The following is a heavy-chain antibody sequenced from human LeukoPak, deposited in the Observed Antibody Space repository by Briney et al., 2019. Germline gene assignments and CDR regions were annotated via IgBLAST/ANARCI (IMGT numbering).Heavy chain of an antibody. CDR2: MNPNSGNT. V-gene: IGHV1-8*01. CDR1: GYAFTSYD. Sequence: ASVKVSCKASGYAFTSYDINWVRQATGQGLEWMGWMNPNSGNTGYAQKFQGRVTMTRNTSISTAYMELSSLRSEDTAVYYCARARGVYGDPNFDYWGQGTLVTVSS. CDR3: ARARGVYGDPNFDY. D-gene: IGHD4-17*01. J-gene: IGHJ4*02.